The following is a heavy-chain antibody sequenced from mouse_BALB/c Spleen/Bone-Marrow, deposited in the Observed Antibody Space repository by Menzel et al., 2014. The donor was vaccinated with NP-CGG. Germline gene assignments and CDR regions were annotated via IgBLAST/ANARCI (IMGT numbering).Heavy chain of an antibody. CDR3: TRGGFAY. CDR2: ISDGGNYT. V-gene: IGHV5-4*02. CDR1: GFTFSDYY. J-gene: IGHJ3*01. Sequence: EVQGVESGGGLVKPGGSLKLSCAASGFTFSDYYMYWVRQTPEKRLEWVATISDGGNYTYNPDSVKGRFTISRDNAKNNLYLQMSSLRSEDTAMYFCTRGGFAYWGQGTLVTVSA.